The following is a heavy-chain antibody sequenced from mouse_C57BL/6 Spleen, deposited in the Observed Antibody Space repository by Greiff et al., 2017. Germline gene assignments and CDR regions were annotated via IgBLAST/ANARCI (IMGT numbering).Heavy chain of an antibody. CDR1: GYTFTDYE. J-gene: IGHJ1*03. CDR3: TRSGGYWYFDV. V-gene: IGHV1-15*01. D-gene: IGHD4-1*01. CDR2: IDPETGGP. Sequence: QVQLQQSGAELVRPGASVTLSCKASGYTFTDYEMHWVKQTPVHGLEWIGAIDPETGGPAYNQKFTGKAILTADKSSSTAYMELRSLTSEDSAVYYCTRSGGYWYFDVWGTGTTVTVSS.